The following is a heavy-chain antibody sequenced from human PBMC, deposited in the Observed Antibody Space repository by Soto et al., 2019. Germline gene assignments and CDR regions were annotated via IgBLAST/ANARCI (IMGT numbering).Heavy chain of an antibody. CDR1: GFTFSNFA. J-gene: IGHJ4*02. Sequence: PGGSLRLSCAGSGFTFSNFAMGWVRRAPGKGPEWVSSVSGGGSASFSADSVRGRFSVSRDNSKNTLFLQMNTLRVEDTAVYYCAKTRQAAVGTEFFDLWGQGTQVTVSS. D-gene: IGHD6-13*01. CDR3: AKTRQAAVGTEFFDL. CDR2: VSGGGSAS. V-gene: IGHV3-23*01.